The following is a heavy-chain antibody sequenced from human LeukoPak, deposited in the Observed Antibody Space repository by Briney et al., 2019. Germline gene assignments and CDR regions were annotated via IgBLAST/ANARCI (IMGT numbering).Heavy chain of an antibody. CDR1: GFTFSSYS. J-gene: IGHJ4*02. CDR3: ANAGSLWFGELSYLL. Sequence: PGGSLRLSCAASGFTFSSYSMNWVRQAPGKGLEWVSFITSSSSYIYYADSLKGRFTISRDNAKNSLYLQMNSLRAEDTAVYYCANAGSLWFGELSYLLWGQGTLVTVSS. D-gene: IGHD3-10*01. V-gene: IGHV3-21*01. CDR2: ITSSSSYI.